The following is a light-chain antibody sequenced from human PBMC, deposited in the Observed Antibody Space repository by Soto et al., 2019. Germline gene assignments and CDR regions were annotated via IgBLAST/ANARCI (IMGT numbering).Light chain of an antibody. Sequence: GDGFTMSGRASQSINNWLAWYQQRPGKAPNLLISDASALESGVPSRFSGSGSGTEFTLTISSLQPDDFATYFCQHYDSYSPAFGQGTRLEIK. CDR1: QSINNW. CDR2: DAS. CDR3: QHYDSYSPA. J-gene: IGKJ5*01. V-gene: IGKV1-5*01.